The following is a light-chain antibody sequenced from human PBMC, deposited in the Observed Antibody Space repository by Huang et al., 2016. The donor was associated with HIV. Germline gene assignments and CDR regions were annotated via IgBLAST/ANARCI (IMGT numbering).Light chain of an antibody. J-gene: IGKJ1*01. CDR1: QTITNW. CDR3: QQYSSWRT. Sequence: DIQMTKSPSTLSASVGDRVTNTCRASQTITNWLAWYQQKPGKAPKLLIYKASTLETGVPSRFSGSVSGTEFTLTINSMQPDDFATYYCQQYSSWRTFGKGTKVE. CDR2: KAS. V-gene: IGKV1-5*03.